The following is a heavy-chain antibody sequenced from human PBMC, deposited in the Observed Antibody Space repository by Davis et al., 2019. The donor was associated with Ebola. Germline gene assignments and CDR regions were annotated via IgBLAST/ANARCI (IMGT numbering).Heavy chain of an antibody. J-gene: IGHJ4*02. CDR3: AKGSYSSGWYDFDY. CDR1: GFTFSSYA. Sequence: GGSLRLSCAASGFTFSSYAMNWVRQAPGKGLEWVSGISGSGGSTYYADSVKGRFTISRDNSKNTLYLQMNSLRADDTAVYYCAKGSYSSGWYDFDYWGQGTLVTVSS. V-gene: IGHV3-23*01. D-gene: IGHD6-19*01. CDR2: ISGSGGST.